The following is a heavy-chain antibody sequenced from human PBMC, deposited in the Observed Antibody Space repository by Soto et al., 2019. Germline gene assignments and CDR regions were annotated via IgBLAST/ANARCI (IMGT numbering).Heavy chain of an antibody. CDR1: GYTFTSYG. D-gene: IGHD3-9*01. J-gene: IGHJ5*02. CDR3: ARDRYDILTGYYAHNWFDP. Sequence: GASVKVSCKASGYTFTSYGISWVRQAPGQGLEWMGWISAYNGNTNYAQKLQGRVTMTTDTSTSTAYMELRSLRSDDTAVYYCARDRYDILTGYYAHNWFDPWGQGTLVTVSS. CDR2: ISAYNGNT. V-gene: IGHV1-18*01.